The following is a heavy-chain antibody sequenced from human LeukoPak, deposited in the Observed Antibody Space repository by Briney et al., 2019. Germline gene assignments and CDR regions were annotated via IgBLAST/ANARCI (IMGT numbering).Heavy chain of an antibody. Sequence: GGSLRLSCAASGFTFTTYWMGWVRQAPGKGLEWVANIKQDGTEKYYVDSVKGRFTISRDNAKNSLSLQMNNLRAEDTAVYYCXXXXXXXXGSETYFWFDPWGQGTLVTVSS. D-gene: IGHD3-10*01. J-gene: IGHJ5*02. CDR1: GFTFTTYW. V-gene: IGHV3-7*01. CDR3: XXXXXXXXGSETYFWFDP. CDR2: IKQDGTEK.